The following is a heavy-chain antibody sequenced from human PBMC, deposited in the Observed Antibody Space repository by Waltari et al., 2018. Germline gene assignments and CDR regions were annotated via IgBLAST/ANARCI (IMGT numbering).Heavy chain of an antibody. CDR3: ARGLPGSTFRTEYDY. D-gene: IGHD1-7*01. CDR1: GYNFANYY. V-gene: IGHV1-46*01. J-gene: IGHJ4*02. CDR2: IHPGYGTT. Sequence: QVQLVQSGAEVKKPGASVKVSCRTSGYNFANYYVQWVRQAPGQGLEWMGIIHPGYGTTSYAQKFQGRGTMAIDTSTNTVYLEMSSLTSEDTAVYYCARGLPGSTFRTEYDYWGQGTLVTVSS.